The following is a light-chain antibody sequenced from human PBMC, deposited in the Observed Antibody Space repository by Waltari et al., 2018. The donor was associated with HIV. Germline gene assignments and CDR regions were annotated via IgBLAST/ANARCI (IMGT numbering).Light chain of an antibody. CDR2: EVT. J-gene: IGLJ2*01. CDR1: SSNLGNYNL. V-gene: IGLV2-23*02. Sequence: QSALSQPASVSGSTGQSIVIFCSGTSSNLGNYNLVSWYQQHPVKVPRIIIYEVTKRPSGVSYRFSGSKSANTASLMISGLQAEDEADYYCSSYAGGHTWVFGGGTKLTVL. CDR3: SSYAGGHTWV.